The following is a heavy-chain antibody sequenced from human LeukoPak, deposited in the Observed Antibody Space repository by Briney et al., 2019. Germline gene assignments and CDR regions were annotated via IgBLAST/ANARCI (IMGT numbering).Heavy chain of an antibody. CDR2: ISGGGGIT. Sequence: PGGSLRLSCAASGFTFSNYATNWVRQAPGKGLEWVSGISGGGGITDYADSVKGRFTISGDNSKNTLYLQMNSLRAEDTAVYYCAKNPGYNWNYGYSDYWGQGTLVTVSS. D-gene: IGHD1-7*01. CDR1: GFTFSNYA. CDR3: AKNPGYNWNYGYSDY. J-gene: IGHJ4*02. V-gene: IGHV3-23*01.